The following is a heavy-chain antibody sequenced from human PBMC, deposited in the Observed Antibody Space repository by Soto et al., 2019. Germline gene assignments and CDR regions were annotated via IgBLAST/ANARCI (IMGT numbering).Heavy chain of an antibody. Sequence: SETLSLTCTVSGGSISSGGYYWSWIRQHPGKGLEWIGYIYYSGSTYYNPSLESRVTISVDTSKNQFSLKLSSVTAADTAVYYCARGYYPFYFDYWGQGTLVTVSS. D-gene: IGHD3-22*01. V-gene: IGHV4-31*03. CDR2: IYYSGST. CDR1: GGSISSGGYY. J-gene: IGHJ4*02. CDR3: ARGYYPFYFDY.